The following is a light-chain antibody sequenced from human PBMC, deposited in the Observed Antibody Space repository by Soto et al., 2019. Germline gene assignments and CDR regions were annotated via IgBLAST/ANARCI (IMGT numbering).Light chain of an antibody. V-gene: IGLV4-69*01. J-gene: IGLJ3*02. Sequence: QSVLTQSPSASASLGASVKLTCTLSSGHSSYAIAWHQQQPEKGPRYLMKVNSDGSHSKGDGIPDRFSGSSSGAERYLPISSLQSEDEGDYYCQTWGTARVFGGGTQLTVL. CDR3: QTWGTARV. CDR2: VNSDGSH. CDR1: SGHSSYA.